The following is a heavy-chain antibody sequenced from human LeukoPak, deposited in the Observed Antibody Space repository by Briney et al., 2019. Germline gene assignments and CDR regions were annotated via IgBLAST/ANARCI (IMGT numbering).Heavy chain of an antibody. CDR1: GGSVSSTSYY. D-gene: IGHD2-15*01. V-gene: IGHV4-39*07. CDR2: IYYTGST. Sequence: SETLSLTCTVSGGSVSSTSYYWAWIRQPPGKGLEWIGSIYYTGSTYYNPSLNSRVTILVDTSKNQFSLKLSSVTAADTAVYYCARASCSGGSCYTHPGDYMDVWGKGTTVTVSS. J-gene: IGHJ6*03. CDR3: ARASCSGGSCYTHPGDYMDV.